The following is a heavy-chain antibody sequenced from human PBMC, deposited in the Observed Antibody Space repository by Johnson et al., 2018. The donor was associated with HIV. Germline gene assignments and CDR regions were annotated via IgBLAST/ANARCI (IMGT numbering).Heavy chain of an antibody. CDR3: ARDRGYLDAFDI. CDR2: ISYDGSNK. V-gene: IGHV3-30-3*01. Sequence: QVQLVESGGGVVQPGRSLRLSCAASGFTFSSYAMHWVRQAPGKGLEWVAVISYDGSNKYYADSVKGRFTISRDNSKNTLYLQMNSLRAEDNAVFYCARDRGYLDAFDIWGQGTMVTVSS. CDR1: GFTFSSYA. D-gene: IGHD1-26*01. J-gene: IGHJ3*02.